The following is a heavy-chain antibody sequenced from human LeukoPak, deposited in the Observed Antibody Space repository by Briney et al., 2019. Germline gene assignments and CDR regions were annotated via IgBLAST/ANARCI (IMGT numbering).Heavy chain of an antibody. CDR1: GGTFSSYA. J-gene: IGHJ4*02. CDR3: ARSGGRYCSGGSCYYFDY. CDR2: IIPIFGTA. Sequence: SVKVSCKASGGTFSSYAISWVRQAPGHGLEWMGGIIPIFGTANYAQKFQGRVTITADESTSTAYMELSSLRSEDTAVYYCARSGGRYCSGGSCYYFDYWGQGTLVTVSS. D-gene: IGHD2-15*01. V-gene: IGHV1-69*13.